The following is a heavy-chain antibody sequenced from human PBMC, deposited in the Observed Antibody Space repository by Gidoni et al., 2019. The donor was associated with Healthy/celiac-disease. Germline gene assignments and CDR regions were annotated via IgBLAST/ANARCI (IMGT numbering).Heavy chain of an antibody. V-gene: IGHV4-34*01. J-gene: IGHJ4*02. Sequence: QVQLQQWGAGLLKPSETLSLTCAVYGGSFSGYYWSWIRQPPGKGLEWIGEINHSGSTNYNPSLKSRVTISVDTSKNHFSLKLGSVTAANTAMYYCARRPLYGDAVFDYWGQGTLVTVSS. CDR1: GGSFSGYY. CDR3: ARRPLYGDAVFDY. CDR2: INHSGST. D-gene: IGHD4-17*01.